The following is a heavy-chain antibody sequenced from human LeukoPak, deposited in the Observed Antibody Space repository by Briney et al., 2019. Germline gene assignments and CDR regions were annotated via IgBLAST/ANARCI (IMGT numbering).Heavy chain of an antibody. CDR3: ARDCGGDCLNAFDI. CDR1: GFTVSSNY. CDR2: IYSGGST. V-gene: IGHV3-53*01. D-gene: IGHD2-21*01. J-gene: IGHJ3*02. Sequence: GGSLRLSFAASGFTVSSNYMSWVRQAPGKGLEWVSVIYSGGSTYYADSVKGRFTISRDNSKNTLYLQMNSLRAEDTAVYYCARDCGGDCLNAFDIWGQGTMVTVSS.